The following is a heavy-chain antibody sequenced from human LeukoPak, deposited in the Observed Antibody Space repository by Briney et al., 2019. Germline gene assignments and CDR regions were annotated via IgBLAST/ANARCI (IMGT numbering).Heavy chain of an antibody. CDR2: IWYDGSNK. CDR3: AKDRYSSSSLDP. D-gene: IGHD6-6*01. J-gene: IGHJ5*02. Sequence: GGSLRLSCAASGFTFSSYGMHWVRQAPGKGLEWVAVIWYDGSNKYYADSVKGRFTISRDNSKNALYLQMNSLRAEDTAVYYCAKDRYSSSSLDPWGQGTLVTVSS. V-gene: IGHV3-33*06. CDR1: GFTFSSYG.